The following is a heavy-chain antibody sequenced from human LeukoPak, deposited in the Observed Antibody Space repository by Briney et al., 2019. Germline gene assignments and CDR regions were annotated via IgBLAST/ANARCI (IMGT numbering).Heavy chain of an antibody. V-gene: IGHV3-64*01. CDR2: ISSNGGST. D-gene: IGHD5-12*01. J-gene: IGHJ6*02. CDR1: GFTFSSYA. Sequence: GGSLRLSCAASGFTFSSYAMHWVRQAPGKGLEYVSAISSNGGSTYYANSVKGRFTISRDNSKNTLYLQMGSLRAEDMAVYYCARPPSGYSGYDTSYYYGMDVWGQGTTVTVSS. CDR3: ARPPSGYSGYDTSYYYGMDV.